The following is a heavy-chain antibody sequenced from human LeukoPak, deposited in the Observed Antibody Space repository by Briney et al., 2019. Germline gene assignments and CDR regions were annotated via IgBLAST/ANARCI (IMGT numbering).Heavy chain of an antibody. CDR1: GGSISSSSYY. J-gene: IGHJ4*02. V-gene: IGHV4-39*01. CDR2: IYYSGST. CDR3: ARHDSSGYHFDY. Sequence: SETLSLTCTVSGGSISSSSYYWGWIRQPPGKGLEWIGSIYYSGSTYYNPSLKSRVTISVDTSKNQFSLKLSSVTAADTAVYYCARHDSSGYHFDYWGQGTLVTASS. D-gene: IGHD3-22*01.